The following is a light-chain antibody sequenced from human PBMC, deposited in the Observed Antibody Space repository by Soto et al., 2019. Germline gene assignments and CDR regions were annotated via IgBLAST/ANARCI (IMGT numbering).Light chain of an antibody. J-gene: IGKJ4*01. CDR3: QQRSNWPLT. Sequence: EIVLTQSPATLSLSPGERATLSCRASQSISSYLGWYQQKPGQAPRLLIYDASNRAAGIPARFSGSGSGTDFTLTISSLEPEDFAVYYCQQRSNWPLTFGGGTKLEI. CDR1: QSISSY. V-gene: IGKV3-11*01. CDR2: DAS.